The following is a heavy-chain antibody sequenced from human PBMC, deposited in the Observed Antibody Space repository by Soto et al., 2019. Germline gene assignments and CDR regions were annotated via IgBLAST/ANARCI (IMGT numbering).Heavy chain of an antibody. J-gene: IGHJ6*02. CDR2: INPNRGGT. D-gene: IGHD6-25*01. Sequence: VASVKVSCKASGYTFTGYYMHWVREGPGQGLEWMGWINPNRGGTNYAQKFQGWVTMTRDTSISTAYMELSRLRSDDTAVYYCARVGGIAAGNYYYYGMDVWGQGTTVTVSS. CDR3: ARVGGIAAGNYYYYGMDV. CDR1: GYTFTGYY. V-gene: IGHV1-2*04.